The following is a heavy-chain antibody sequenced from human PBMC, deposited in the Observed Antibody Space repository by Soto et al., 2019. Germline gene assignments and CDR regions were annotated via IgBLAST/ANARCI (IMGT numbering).Heavy chain of an antibody. CDR2: IWYDGSNK. V-gene: IGHV3-33*01. CDR1: GFTFSSYG. CDR3: AREGMAVAGRSFHLGPNDY. Sequence: QVQLVESGGGVVQPGRSLRLSCAASGFTFSSYGMHWVRQAPGKGLEWVAVIWYDGSNKYYADSMKGRFTISRDNSKNTLYLQMNSLRAEDTAVYYCAREGMAVAGRSFHLGPNDYWGQGTLVTVSS. D-gene: IGHD6-19*01. J-gene: IGHJ4*02.